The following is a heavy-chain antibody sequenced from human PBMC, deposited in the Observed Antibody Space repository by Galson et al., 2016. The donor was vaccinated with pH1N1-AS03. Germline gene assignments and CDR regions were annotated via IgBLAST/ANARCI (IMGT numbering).Heavy chain of an antibody. CDR2: IYPGDSDT. J-gene: IGHJ4*02. D-gene: IGHD5-24*01. CDR1: GYIFTSYW. CDR3: ATQVRDGYNDYLDY. Sequence: QSGAEVKKPGESLKISCKTSGYIFTSYWVAWVRHMPGKGLEWMGIIYPGDSDTRYSPSFQGQVTISADRSINTAYLQWSSLMASDTAIYYCATQVRDGYNDYLDYWCQGILVTVSS. V-gene: IGHV5-51*01.